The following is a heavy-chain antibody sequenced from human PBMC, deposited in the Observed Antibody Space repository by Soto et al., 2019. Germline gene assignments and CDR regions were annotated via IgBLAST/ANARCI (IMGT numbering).Heavy chain of an antibody. Sequence: SETLSLTCTVSGGSISSSSYYWGWIRQPPGKGLEWIGSIYYGGSTYYNPSLKSRVTISVDTSKNQFSLKLSSVTAADTAVYYCAIGATVTTERGAFDIWGQGTMVTVSS. D-gene: IGHD4-17*01. CDR1: GGSISSSSYY. J-gene: IGHJ3*02. V-gene: IGHV4-39*01. CDR2: IYYGGST. CDR3: AIGATVTTERGAFDI.